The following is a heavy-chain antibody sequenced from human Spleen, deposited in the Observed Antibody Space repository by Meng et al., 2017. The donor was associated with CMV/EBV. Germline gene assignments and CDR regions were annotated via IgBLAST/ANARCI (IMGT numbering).Heavy chain of an antibody. CDR2: INSDGSNI. Sequence: FTHYWMHGVRQAPGKGLVWVSRINSDGSNINYADSVKGRFTISRDNANNTLYFQMNSLRAEDTAVYYCARERAVPGGWGYYYYGMDVWGQGTTVTV. CDR3: ARERAVPGGWGYYYYGMDV. J-gene: IGHJ6*02. CDR1: FTHYW. V-gene: IGHV3-74*01. D-gene: IGHD6-19*01.